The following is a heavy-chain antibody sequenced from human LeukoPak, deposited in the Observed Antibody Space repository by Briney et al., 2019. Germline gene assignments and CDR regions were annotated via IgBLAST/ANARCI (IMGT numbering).Heavy chain of an antibody. Sequence: PGGSLRLSCAASGFTFSNHPMHWVRQAPGKGLEYVSAISSNGGSTYYANSVKGRFTISRDNSKNTLYLQMGSLRAEDMAVYYCARVISYNWFDPWGQGTLVTVSP. CDR3: ARVISYNWFDP. CDR2: ISSNGGST. V-gene: IGHV3-64*01. D-gene: IGHD3-16*01. CDR1: GFTFSNHP. J-gene: IGHJ5*02.